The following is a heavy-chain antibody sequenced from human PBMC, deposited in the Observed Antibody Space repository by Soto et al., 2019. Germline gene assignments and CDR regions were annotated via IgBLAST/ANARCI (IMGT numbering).Heavy chain of an antibody. CDR2: IYYSGIT. CDR1: GGSISSYY. Sequence: SETLSLTCTDSGGSISSYYWSWIRQPPGKGLEWIGYIYYSGITDYNPSLKSRVTISVDTSKSQFSLKLSSVTAADTAVYYCARGGGVYYFDYWGQGTLVTVS. CDR3: ARGGGVYYFDY. D-gene: IGHD2-8*02. J-gene: IGHJ4*02. V-gene: IGHV4-59*01.